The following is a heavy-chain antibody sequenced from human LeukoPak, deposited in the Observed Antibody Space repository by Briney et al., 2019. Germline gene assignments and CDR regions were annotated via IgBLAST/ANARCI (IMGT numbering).Heavy chain of an antibody. Sequence: GGSLRLSCAASGFTFRTFTMSWVRQAPGKGLEWLSYISPSSSTSYYADSVKGRFTISRDNANNSLYLQMNSVRDGDTAVYYCARLRGFGAEYWYFDLWGRGALVTVSS. J-gene: IGHJ2*01. CDR1: GFTFRTFT. V-gene: IGHV3-48*02. CDR3: ARLRGFGAEYWYFDL. CDR2: ISPSSSTS. D-gene: IGHD3-10*01.